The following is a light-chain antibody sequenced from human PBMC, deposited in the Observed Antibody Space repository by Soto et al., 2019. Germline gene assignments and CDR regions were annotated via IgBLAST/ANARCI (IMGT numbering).Light chain of an antibody. CDR1: SNDVGGYDY. CDR3: SSHTSGSTRG. CDR2: EVT. Sequence: QSVLTQPASVFGSPGQSIAISCTGTSNDVGGYDYVSWYQQQPDKAPKLMIYEVTKRPSGVFNRFSGSKSGNTASLTISGLQSEDEADYYCSSHTSGSTRGFGTGTKVTVL. V-gene: IGLV2-14*01. J-gene: IGLJ1*01.